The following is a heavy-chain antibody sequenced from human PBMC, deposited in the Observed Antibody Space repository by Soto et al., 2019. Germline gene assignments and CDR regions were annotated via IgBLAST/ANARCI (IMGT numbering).Heavy chain of an antibody. CDR3: AREDYYDSSGYQYGMDV. Sequence: GGSLRLSCAASGFTFSSYSMNWVCQAPGKGLEWVSYISSSSSTIYYADSVKGRFTISRDNAKNSLYLQMNSLRDEDTAVYYCAREDYYDSSGYQYGMDVWGQGTTVTVSS. CDR2: ISSSSSTI. CDR1: GFTFSSYS. V-gene: IGHV3-48*02. J-gene: IGHJ6*02. D-gene: IGHD3-22*01.